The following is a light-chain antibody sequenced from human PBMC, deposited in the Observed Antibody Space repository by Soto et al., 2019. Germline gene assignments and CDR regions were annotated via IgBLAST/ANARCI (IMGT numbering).Light chain of an antibody. CDR2: GAS. J-gene: IGKJ3*01. CDR3: QQYGGSPFT. Sequence: DIVLTQSPGTLSLSPGERATLSCRVSQSVSSRFLAWYQQKPGQAPRLLIYGASIRATGIPDRFSGSGSGTDFTLTISRLEPEDFAVYYCQQYGGSPFTFGPGTKVDIK. CDR1: QSVSSRF. V-gene: IGKV3-20*01.